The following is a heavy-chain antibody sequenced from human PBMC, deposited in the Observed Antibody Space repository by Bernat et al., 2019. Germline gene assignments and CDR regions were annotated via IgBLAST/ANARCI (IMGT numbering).Heavy chain of an antibody. CDR3: AKSPDSYGYAYGMDV. Sequence: QVQLVESGGGVVQPGRSLRLSCAASGFTFSAYAMHWVRQAPGKGLEWVAVISSDGSIEYYADSVKGRFTISRDNSKNTLCLQMSSLRAEDTAVYYCAKSPDSYGYAYGMDVWGQGTTVTVSS. CDR1: GFTFSAYA. D-gene: IGHD5-18*01. CDR2: ISSDGSIE. V-gene: IGHV3-30*18. J-gene: IGHJ6*02.